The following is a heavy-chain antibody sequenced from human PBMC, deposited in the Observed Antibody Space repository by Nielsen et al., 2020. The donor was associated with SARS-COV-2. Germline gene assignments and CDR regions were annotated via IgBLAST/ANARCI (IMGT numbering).Heavy chain of an antibody. CDR2: IYYSGST. D-gene: IGHD2-2*03. V-gene: IGHV4-59*08. CDR3: ASHGYCSSTSCYGGPFDY. CDR1: GGSISSYY. J-gene: IGHJ4*02. Sequence: SETLSLTCTVSGGSISSYYWSWIRQPPGKGLEWIGYIYYSGSTNYNPSLKSRVTMSVDTSRNQFSLKLSSVTAADTAVYYCASHGYCSSTSCYGGPFDYWGQGTLVTVSS.